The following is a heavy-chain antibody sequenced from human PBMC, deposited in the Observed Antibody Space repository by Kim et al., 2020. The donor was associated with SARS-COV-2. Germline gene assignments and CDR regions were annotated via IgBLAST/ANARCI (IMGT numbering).Heavy chain of an antibody. Sequence: GGSLRLSCAASGFTFSNYGMYWVRQAPGKGLEWMAVVWYDGSNKHYADSVKGRFTISRDNSKNTVYLQMNSLRAEDTAVYYCARGGKRDVDEDFQHWGQGTLVTVSS. CDR2: VWYDGSNK. CDR3: ARGGKRDVDEDFQH. CDR1: GFTFSNYG. V-gene: IGHV3-33*01. J-gene: IGHJ1*01. D-gene: IGHD3-16*01.